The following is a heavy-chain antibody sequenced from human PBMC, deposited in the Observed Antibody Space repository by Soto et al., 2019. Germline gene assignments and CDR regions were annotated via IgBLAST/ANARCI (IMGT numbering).Heavy chain of an antibody. J-gene: IGHJ3*02. Sequence: SETLSLTCTVSGGSLNSYYWSWIRPPAGKGLEWIGRIYTSGSTNYNRSLKSRVTMSVDTSKNQFSLKLSSVTVADTAVYYCARQWLVAVDDSVGIWGQGTMDGVSS. V-gene: IGHV4-4*07. CDR2: IYTSGST. CDR1: GGSLNSYY. CDR3: ARQWLVAVDDSVGI. D-gene: IGHD6-19*01.